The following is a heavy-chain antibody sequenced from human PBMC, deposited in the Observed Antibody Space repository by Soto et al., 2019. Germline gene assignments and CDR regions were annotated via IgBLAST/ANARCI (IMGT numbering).Heavy chain of an antibody. CDR1: GGAFSSGV. D-gene: IGHD3-10*01. CDR3: ARDTYYSGSGTYPEI. J-gene: IGHJ4*02. V-gene: IGHV1-69*04. Sequence: SVKVSCKASGGAFSSGVISWVRQAPGQGLEWMGRIIPILGITNHAQKLQGRVTITADKSTSTVYLELSSLRSEDTAVYYCARDTYYSGSGTYPEIWGQGTLVTVSS. CDR2: IIPILGIT.